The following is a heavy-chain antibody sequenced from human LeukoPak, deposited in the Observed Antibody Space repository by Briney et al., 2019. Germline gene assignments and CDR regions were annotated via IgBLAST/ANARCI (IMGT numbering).Heavy chain of an antibody. D-gene: IGHD6-13*01. CDR1: GFTFSSYW. J-gene: IGHJ3*02. CDR3: ARVTSSRGAIDI. CDR2: INSDGTST. Sequence: GGSLRLSCAASGFTFSSYWMYWVLQAPGKGLVWVSRINSDGTSTTYAESVKGRFTISGDNAKNTLYLQMNSLRAEDTAMYYCARVTSSRGAIDIWGQGTMVTVSS. V-gene: IGHV3-74*03.